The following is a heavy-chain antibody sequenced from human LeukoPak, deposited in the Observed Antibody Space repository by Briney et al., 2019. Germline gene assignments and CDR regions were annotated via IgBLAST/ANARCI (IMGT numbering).Heavy chain of an antibody. CDR1: GYTFTSYG. J-gene: IGHJ4*01. CDR3: AYLGYCSGGSCLPTNY. D-gene: IGHD2-15*01. V-gene: IGHV1-18*04. CDR2: ISAYNGNT. Sequence: ASLKLSCKASGYTFTSYGISWVRQAPGQGLEWMGWISAYNGNTNYAQKLQGRVTMTTDTSTSTAYMELRSLRSDDTAVYYCAYLGYCSGGSCLPTNYWGQGTLVTVSS.